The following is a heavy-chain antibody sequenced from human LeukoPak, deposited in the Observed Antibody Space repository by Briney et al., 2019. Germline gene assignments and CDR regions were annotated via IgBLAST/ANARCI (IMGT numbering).Heavy chain of an antibody. CDR3: ARVRKYSGYYSWYFDL. CDR1: GFTFSDYG. D-gene: IGHD5-12*01. CDR2: ISGSGGDT. Sequence: GGSLRLSCAASGFTFSDYGMSWVRQAPGKGLEWVSGISGSGGDTYYADSVKGRFTISRDNSKNTLYLQMNSLRAGDTAVYYCARVRKYSGYYSWYFDLWGRGTLVTVSS. J-gene: IGHJ2*01. V-gene: IGHV3-23*01.